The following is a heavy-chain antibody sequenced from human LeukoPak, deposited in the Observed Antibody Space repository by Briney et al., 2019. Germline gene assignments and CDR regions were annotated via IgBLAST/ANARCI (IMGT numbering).Heavy chain of an antibody. D-gene: IGHD3-22*01. Sequence: GGSLRLSCAASGFTFSSYSMNWVRQVPGKGLEWVSYISSSSSTIYYADSVKGRFTISRDNAKNSLYLQMNSLRAEDTAVYYCARDRAGSGYHDAFDIWGQGTMVTVSS. CDR3: ARDRAGSGYHDAFDI. V-gene: IGHV3-48*01. J-gene: IGHJ3*02. CDR2: ISSSSSTI. CDR1: GFTFSSYS.